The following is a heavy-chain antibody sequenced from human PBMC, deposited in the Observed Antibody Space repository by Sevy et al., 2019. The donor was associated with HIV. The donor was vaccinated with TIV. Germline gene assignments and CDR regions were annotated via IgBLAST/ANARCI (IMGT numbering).Heavy chain of an antibody. D-gene: IGHD5-18*01. CDR2: INPNRGDT. Sequence: ASVKVSCKASGYTFSDHFIHWVRQAPGQGLEWMGWINPNRGDTKYAQNFHGRVTLTRDTSIGSGYMELTSLRSDDTAVYYSATHGGYRYGSLLDYWGQGTLVTVSS. V-gene: IGHV1-2*02. CDR3: ATHGGYRYGSLLDY. CDR1: GYTFSDHF. J-gene: IGHJ4*02.